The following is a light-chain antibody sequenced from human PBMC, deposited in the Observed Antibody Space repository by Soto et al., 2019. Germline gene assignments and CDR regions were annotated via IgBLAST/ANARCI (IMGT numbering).Light chain of an antibody. J-gene: IGKJ2*01. CDR3: QQYGTSPPYT. V-gene: IGKV3-20*01. CDR2: AAS. CDR1: QSVSSSN. Sequence: EIVLTQSPVTLSLSPGERATLSCRASQSVSSSNLAWYQQKPGQAPRLLIYAASSRATGIPDRFSGSGSGADFTLTISRLEPEDVAVYYCQQYGTSPPYTFGQGTKVEIK.